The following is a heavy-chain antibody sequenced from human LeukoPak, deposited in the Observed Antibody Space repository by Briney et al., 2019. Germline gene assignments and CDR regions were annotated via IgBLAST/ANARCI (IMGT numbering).Heavy chain of an antibody. V-gene: IGHV3-30-3*01. CDR1: GFTFSSYT. CDR2: ISYDGSKK. D-gene: IGHD2-2*01. J-gene: IGHJ6*03. Sequence: GRSLRLSCADSGFTFSSYTMHWVRQAPGKGLEWVAVISYDGSKKYYADSVKGRFTISRDNSKNTLYLQMNSLRAEDTAVYYCAREMLRYCSTASCYFMDVWGKGTTVTVSS. CDR3: AREMLRYCSTASCYFMDV.